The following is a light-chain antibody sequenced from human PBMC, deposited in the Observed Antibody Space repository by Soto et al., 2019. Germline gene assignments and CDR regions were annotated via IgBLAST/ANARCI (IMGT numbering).Light chain of an antibody. CDR1: QPVSSNF. CDR2: GVS. J-gene: IGKJ5*01. CDR3: QQYANSPIT. V-gene: IGKV3-20*01. Sequence: ELVLPRSPGTLSLSPRKTAALSCMASQPVSSNFLAWYQQKPGQAPRLLIYGVSSRASGIPDRFFGSGSGTDFTLTINRLEPEDFAVYYCQQYANSPITSGQGTRLEIK.